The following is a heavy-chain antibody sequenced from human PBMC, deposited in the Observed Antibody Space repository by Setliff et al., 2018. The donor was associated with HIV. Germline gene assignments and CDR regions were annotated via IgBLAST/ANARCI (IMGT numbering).Heavy chain of an antibody. J-gene: IGHJ5*02. CDR2: ISGDGGRT. D-gene: IGHD3-10*01. Sequence: GGSLRLSCAASGFTFSSSAMSWVRQAPGKGLEWVSAISGDGGRTYFAGPVEGRFSTSRDNSKQTLGLEMNSLRVDDTAVYYCARFPVFKWFGERQGWFDLWGQGTLVTVSS. CDR3: ARFPVFKWFGERQGWFDL. CDR1: GFTFSSSA. V-gene: IGHV3-23*01.